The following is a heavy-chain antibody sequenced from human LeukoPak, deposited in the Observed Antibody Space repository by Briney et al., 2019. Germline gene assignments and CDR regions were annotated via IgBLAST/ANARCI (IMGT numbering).Heavy chain of an antibody. CDR1: GYTFTSYG. J-gene: IGHJ6*03. CDR2: MNPNSGNT. D-gene: IGHD6-6*01. CDR3: ARSSWGYYYYYYMDV. V-gene: IGHV1-8*03. Sequence: ASVKVSCKASGYTFTSYGINWVRQATGQGLEWMGWMNPNSGNTGYAQKFQGRATITRNTSISTAYMELSSLRSEDTAVYYCARSSWGYYYYYYMDVWGKGTTVTVSS.